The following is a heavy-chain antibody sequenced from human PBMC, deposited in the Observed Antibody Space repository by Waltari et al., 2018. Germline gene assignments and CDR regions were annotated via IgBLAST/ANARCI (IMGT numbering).Heavy chain of an antibody. CDR1: G. CDR3: AHKKYGVANSFDY. Sequence: GVGGIRQPPGKARGWLALIYWDDDKRYRPSLKSRLTITKHTSKNQVVLTMTNMDSVDTATYYCAHKKYGVANSFDYWGQGILVTVSA. J-gene: IGHJ4*02. V-gene: IGHV2-5*02. D-gene: IGHD2-15*01. CDR2: IYWDDDK.